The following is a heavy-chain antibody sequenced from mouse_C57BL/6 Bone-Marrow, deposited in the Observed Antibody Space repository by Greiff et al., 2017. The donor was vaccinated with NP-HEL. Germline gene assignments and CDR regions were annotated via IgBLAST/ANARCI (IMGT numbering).Heavy chain of an antibody. V-gene: IGHV14-4*01. Sequence: EVKLVESGAELVRPGASVKLSCTASGFNIKDDYMHWVKQRPEQGLEWIGWIDPENGDTEYASKFQGKATITADTSSNTAYLQLSSLTSEDTAVYYCSHYYGSSTGFAYWGQGTLVTVSA. J-gene: IGHJ3*01. CDR2: IDPENGDT. D-gene: IGHD1-1*01. CDR3: SHYYGSSTGFAY. CDR1: GFNIKDDY.